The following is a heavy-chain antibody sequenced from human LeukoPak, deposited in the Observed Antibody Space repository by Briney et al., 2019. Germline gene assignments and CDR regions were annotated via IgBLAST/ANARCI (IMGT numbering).Heavy chain of an antibody. CDR1: GYTFTSYY. Sequence: ASVKVSCKASGYTFTSYYMHWVRQAPGQGLEWMGWINPNNGCTNYAKKFQGRVTRTRDTYISTAYMELSRLRSDDTAVYYCARVLGELMVQGVIQPWGQGTLVTVSS. V-gene: IGHV1-2*02. CDR3: ARVLGELMVQGVIQP. J-gene: IGHJ5*02. CDR2: INPNNGCT. D-gene: IGHD3-10*01.